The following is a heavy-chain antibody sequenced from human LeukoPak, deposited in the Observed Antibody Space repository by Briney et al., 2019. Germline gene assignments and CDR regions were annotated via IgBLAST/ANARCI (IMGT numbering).Heavy chain of an antibody. CDR2: ISWNSGSI. D-gene: IGHD2-2*01. V-gene: IGHV3-9*01. J-gene: IGHJ4*02. Sequence: PGRSLRLSCAASGFTFDDYAMHWVRQAPGKGLEWVSGISWNSGSIGYADSVKGRFTISRDNAKNSLYLQMNSLRAEDTALYYCAKDTTSHGPFDYWGQGTLVTVSS. CDR3: AKDTTSHGPFDY. CDR1: GFTFDDYA.